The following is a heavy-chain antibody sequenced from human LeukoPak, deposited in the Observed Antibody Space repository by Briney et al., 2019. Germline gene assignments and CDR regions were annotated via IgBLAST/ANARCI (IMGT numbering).Heavy chain of an antibody. Sequence: GGSLRLSCAASGFTFSSYGMHWVRQVPGKGLEWVAVVADDGKDKHYVGSVKGRFTISRDNSKNTLYLQMNSLRVEDTAVYYCARDRHIAGAGYYFDYWGQGTLVTVSS. D-gene: IGHD6-19*01. CDR2: VADDGKDK. J-gene: IGHJ4*02. CDR1: GFTFSSYG. CDR3: ARDRHIAGAGYYFDY. V-gene: IGHV3-30*03.